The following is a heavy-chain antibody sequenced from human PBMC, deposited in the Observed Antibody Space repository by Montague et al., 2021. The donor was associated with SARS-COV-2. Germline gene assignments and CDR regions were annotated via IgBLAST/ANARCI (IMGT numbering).Heavy chain of an antibody. CDR1: GFTFSSYA. J-gene: IGHJ4*02. CDR2: ISYDGSNK. D-gene: IGHD3-16*02. Sequence: SLRLSCAASGFTFSSYAMHWVRQAPGKGLEWVAVISYDGSNKYYADSVKGRFTISRDNSKNTLYLQMNSLRAEDTAVYYCARDNYDYVWGSYHYIYWGQGTLVTVSS. CDR3: ARDNYDYVWGSYHYIY. V-gene: IGHV3-30*04.